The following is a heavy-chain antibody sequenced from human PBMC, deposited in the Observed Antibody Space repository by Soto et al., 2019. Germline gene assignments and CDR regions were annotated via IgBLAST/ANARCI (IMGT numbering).Heavy chain of an antibody. D-gene: IGHD6-13*01. J-gene: IGHJ5*02. CDR2: INSDGSST. V-gene: IGHV3-74*01. CDR1: GFTFSSYW. Sequence: EVQLVESGGGLVQPGGSLRLSCAASGFTFSSYWMHWVRQAPGKGLVWVSRINSDGSSTSYADSVKGRFTISRDNAKNPLYLQMSRFRAEDTAVYYCARVEPYSSSWYRVCWFDPWGQGTLVTDSS. CDR3: ARVEPYSSSWYRVCWFDP.